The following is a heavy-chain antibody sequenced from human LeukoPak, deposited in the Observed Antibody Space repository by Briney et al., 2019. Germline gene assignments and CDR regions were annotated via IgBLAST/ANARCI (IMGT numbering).Heavy chain of an antibody. J-gene: IGHJ6*02. CDR1: GYTFTGYY. Sequence: ASVKVSCKASGYTFTGYYMHWVRQAPGQGLEWMGWINPNSGGTNYAHKFQGRVTMTRDTSISTAYMELSRLRSDDTAVYYCARDATYCSGGTCSYYGLDVWGQGTTVTVSS. CDR3: ARDATYCSGGTCSYYGLDV. D-gene: IGHD2-15*01. V-gene: IGHV1-2*07. CDR2: INPNSGGT.